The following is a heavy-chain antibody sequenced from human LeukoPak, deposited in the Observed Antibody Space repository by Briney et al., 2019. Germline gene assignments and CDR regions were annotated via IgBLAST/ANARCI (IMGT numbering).Heavy chain of an antibody. V-gene: IGHV3-74*01. Sequence: GGSLRLSCVASGFTFSSYWMHWVRQAPGQGLEWVSRINTDGSTGSNADSVKGRISTSRDNAKNTLYLQMNSLRAEDTAVYYCAKDHYDFWSGPPYPYYYGMDVWGQGTTVTVSS. D-gene: IGHD3-3*01. CDR3: AKDHYDFWSGPPYPYYYGMDV. J-gene: IGHJ6*02. CDR2: INTDGSTG. CDR1: GFTFSSYW.